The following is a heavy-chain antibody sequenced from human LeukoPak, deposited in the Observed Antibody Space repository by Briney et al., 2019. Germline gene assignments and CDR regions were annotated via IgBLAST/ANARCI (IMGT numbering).Heavy chain of an antibody. CDR1: GFTFSNYA. CDR2: ISDSGGGT. Sequence: GGSLRLSCVASGFTFSNYAMNWVRQVPGKGPEWVSRISDSGGGTYYADSVKGRFTISRDNSKNTVYLQMTSLRAEDTAMYYCAKDIGRDSGFFDSWGQGAPIIVSS. J-gene: IGHJ4*02. CDR3: AKDIGRDSGFFDS. V-gene: IGHV3-23*01.